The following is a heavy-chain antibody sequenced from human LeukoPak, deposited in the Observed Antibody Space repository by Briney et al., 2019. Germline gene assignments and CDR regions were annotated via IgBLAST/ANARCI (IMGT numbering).Heavy chain of an antibody. V-gene: IGHV1-2*02. CDR3: ARESSTVTTYEPFDY. Sequence: ASVKVSCKASGYTFTGYYMHWVRQAPGQGLGWMGWINPNSGGTNYAQKFQGRVTMTRDTSISTAYMELSRLRSDDTAVYYCARESSTVTTYEPFDYWGQGTLVTVSS. CDR2: INPNSGGT. CDR1: GYTFTGYY. J-gene: IGHJ4*02. D-gene: IGHD4-17*01.